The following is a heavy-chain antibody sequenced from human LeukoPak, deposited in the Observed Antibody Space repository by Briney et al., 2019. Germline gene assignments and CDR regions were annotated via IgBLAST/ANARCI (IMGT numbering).Heavy chain of an antibody. CDR2: IIPIFGTA. Sequence: GASVKVSCKASGGTFSSYAISWVRQAPGQGLEWMGGIIPIFGTANYAQKFQGRVTITTDESTGTAYMELSSLRSEDTAVYYCAREVGATTVRYFDYWGQGTLVTVSS. V-gene: IGHV1-69*05. D-gene: IGHD1-26*01. J-gene: IGHJ4*02. CDR3: AREVGATTVRYFDY. CDR1: GGTFSSYA.